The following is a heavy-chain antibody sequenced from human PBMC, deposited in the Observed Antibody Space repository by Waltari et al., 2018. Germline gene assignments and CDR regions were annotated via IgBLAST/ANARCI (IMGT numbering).Heavy chain of an antibody. CDR1: GGSISSGDYY. J-gene: IGHJ4*02. Sequence: QVQLQESGPGLVKPSQTLSLTCTVSGGSISSGDYYWSWIRQPPGKGLEWIGYIYYSGSTYYNPSLKSRVTISVDTSKNQFSLKLSSVTAADTAVYYCARSPLTFGGVIVYYFDYWGQGTLVTVSS. D-gene: IGHD3-16*02. V-gene: IGHV4-30-4*08. CDR3: ARSPLTFGGVIVYYFDY. CDR2: IYYSGST.